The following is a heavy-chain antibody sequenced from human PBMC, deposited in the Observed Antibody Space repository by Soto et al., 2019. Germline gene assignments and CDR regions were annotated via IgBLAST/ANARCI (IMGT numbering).Heavy chain of an antibody. CDR1: GFTLSTYW. V-gene: IGHV3-7*02. J-gene: IGHJ4*02. D-gene: IGHD6-19*01. CDR2: INQDGTVK. Sequence: EVHLGKSGGDLVQPGGSLRLSCTASGFTLSTYWMNWVRQNPGQGLEWVANINQDGTVKHNVISVKDRFTICRDNAKKSLYLQMNRLKHDDTAAYYFSGRTGWFRVEWGQGTLVSVYS. CDR3: SGRTGWFRVE.